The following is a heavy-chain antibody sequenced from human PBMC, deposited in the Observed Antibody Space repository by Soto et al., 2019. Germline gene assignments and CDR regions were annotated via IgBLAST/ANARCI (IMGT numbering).Heavy chain of an antibody. CDR1: GCTFSSYW. D-gene: IGHD2-2*01. CDR2: INSDGGTT. CDR3: TTRRAAARDP. Sequence: PGGSLRLSCAASGCTFSSYWMHWVRQAPGKGLVWVSRINSDGGTTDYAAPVKGRFTISRDDSKNTLYLQMNSLKTEDTAVYYCTTRRAAARDPWGQGTLVTVSS. V-gene: IGHV3-15*07. J-gene: IGHJ5*02.